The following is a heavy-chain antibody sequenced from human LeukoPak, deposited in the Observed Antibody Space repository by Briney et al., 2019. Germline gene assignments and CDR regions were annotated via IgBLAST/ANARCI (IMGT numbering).Heavy chain of an antibody. CDR1: GGSISSSSYY. V-gene: IGHV4-39*07. CDR2: IYYSGST. J-gene: IGHJ4*02. Sequence: SETLSLTCTVSGGSISSSSYYWGWIRQPPGKGLEWIGSIYYSGSTYYNPSLKSRVTISVDTSKNQFSLKLSSVTAADTAVYYCARFGYSYGAHYFDYWGQGTLVTVSS. CDR3: ARFGYSYGAHYFDY. D-gene: IGHD5-18*01.